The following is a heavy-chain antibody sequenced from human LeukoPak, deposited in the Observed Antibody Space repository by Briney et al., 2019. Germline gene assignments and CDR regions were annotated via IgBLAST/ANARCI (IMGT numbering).Heavy chain of an antibody. CDR3: ARVYFEGYSSGWYLIWAFDI. V-gene: IGHV4-4*07. Sequence: PSETLSLTCAVSGYSISSGYYWSWIRQPAGKGLEWIGRIYTSGSTNYNPSLKSRVTMSVDTSKNQFSLKLSSVTAADTAVYYCARVYFEGYSSGWYLIWAFDIWGQGTMVTVSS. D-gene: IGHD6-19*01. J-gene: IGHJ3*02. CDR2: IYTSGST. CDR1: GYSISSGYY.